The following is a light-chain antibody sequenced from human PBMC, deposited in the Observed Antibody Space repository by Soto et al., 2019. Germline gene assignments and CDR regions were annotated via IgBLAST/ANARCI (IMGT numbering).Light chain of an antibody. CDR2: SNT. Sequence: QSALTQPPSASGTPGQRVTISCSGSSSNIGSHTVNWYQQLPGTAPRLLIYSNTQRPSGVPDRFSGSTSGTSASLAISGLQSEYEADYYCAAWDDSLNGVVFGGGTKVTVL. J-gene: IGLJ2*01. CDR3: AAWDDSLNGVV. CDR1: SSNIGSHT. V-gene: IGLV1-44*01.